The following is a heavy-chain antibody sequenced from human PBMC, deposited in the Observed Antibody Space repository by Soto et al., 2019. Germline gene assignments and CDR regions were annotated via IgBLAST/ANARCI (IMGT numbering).Heavy chain of an antibody. Sequence: SETLSLTCTVSGGSISSYYWSWIRQPPGKGLEWIGYIYYSGSTNYNPSLKSRVTISVDTSKNQFSLKLSSVTAADTAVYYCARDHALDGDYNYYYYGMDVWGQGTTVTVSS. CDR2: IYYSGST. CDR3: ARDHALDGDYNYYYYGMDV. V-gene: IGHV4-59*01. J-gene: IGHJ6*02. CDR1: GGSISSYY. D-gene: IGHD4-17*01.